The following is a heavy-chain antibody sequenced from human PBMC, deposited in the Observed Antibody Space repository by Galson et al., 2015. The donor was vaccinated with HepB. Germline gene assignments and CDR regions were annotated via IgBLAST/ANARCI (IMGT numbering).Heavy chain of an antibody. CDR1: GGTFSSYA. D-gene: IGHD4-17*01. CDR3: ARVSAVSSGYDPGKTTVTAFDY. V-gene: IGHV1-69*04. Sequence: SVKVSCKASGGTFSSYAISWVRQAPGQGLEWMGRIIPILGIANYAQKFQGRVTITADKSTSTAYMELSSLRSEDTAVYYCARVSAVSSGYDPGKTTVTAFDYWGQGTLVTVSS. CDR2: IIPILGIA. J-gene: IGHJ4*02.